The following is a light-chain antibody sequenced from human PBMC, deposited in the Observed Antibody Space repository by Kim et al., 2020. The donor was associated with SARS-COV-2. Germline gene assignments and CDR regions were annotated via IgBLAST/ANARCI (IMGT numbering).Light chain of an antibody. J-gene: IGKJ4*01. CDR3: QQRFNWPQS. CDR1: QSVNNY. CDR2: DTS. V-gene: IGKV3-11*01. Sequence: EIVLTQSPATLSLSPGERATLSCRASQSVNNYLAWYQQKPGQAPRLLIYDTSNRATGIPARFSGSGSGTDFTLTISGLEPEDFAVYYCQQRFNWPQSFGRGTKVDIK.